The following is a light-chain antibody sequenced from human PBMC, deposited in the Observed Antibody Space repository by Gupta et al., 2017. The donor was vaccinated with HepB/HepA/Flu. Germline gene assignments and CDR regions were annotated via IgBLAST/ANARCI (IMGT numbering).Light chain of an antibody. CDR2: QGS. J-gene: IGLJ2*01. V-gene: IGLV3-1*01. CDR3: QAWDSSTAV. Sequence: SSALPQPPSVPVSPGQTASITRSGAKLGDKYACWHQQKPGQSPVRVIYQGSKRPAGFPGRFAGSNSATKANLTISGTQAMDEADYYCQAWDSSTAVFGGGTKLTVL. CDR1: KLGDKY.